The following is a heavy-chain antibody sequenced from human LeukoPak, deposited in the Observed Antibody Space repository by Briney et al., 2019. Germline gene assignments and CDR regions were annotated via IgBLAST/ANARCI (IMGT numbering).Heavy chain of an antibody. D-gene: IGHD5-24*01. CDR3: ARGPVKMATTYDY. V-gene: IGHV4-59*12. Sequence: PSETLSLTCTVSGGSISSYYWSWIRQPPGKGLEWIGYIYYSGSTNYNPSLKSRVTISVDTSKNQFSLKLSSVTAADTAVYYCARGPVKMATTYDYWGQGTLVTVSS. J-gene: IGHJ4*02. CDR2: IYYSGST. CDR1: GGSISSYY.